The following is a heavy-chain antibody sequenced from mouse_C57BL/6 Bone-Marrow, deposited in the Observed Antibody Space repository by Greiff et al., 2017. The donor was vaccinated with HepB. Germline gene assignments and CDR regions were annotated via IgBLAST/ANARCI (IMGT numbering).Heavy chain of an antibody. V-gene: IGHV1-81*01. J-gene: IGHJ4*01. CDR2: IYPRSGNT. Sequence: QVQLQQSGAELARPGASVKLSCKASGYTFTSYGVSWVKQRTGQGLEWIGEIYPRSGNTYYNEKFKGKATLTADKSSSTAYMELRSLTSEDSAVYFCARTGIYYDSYYYAMDYWGQGTAVTVSS. CDR3: ARTGIYYDSYYYAMDY. D-gene: IGHD2-4*01. CDR1: GYTFTSYG.